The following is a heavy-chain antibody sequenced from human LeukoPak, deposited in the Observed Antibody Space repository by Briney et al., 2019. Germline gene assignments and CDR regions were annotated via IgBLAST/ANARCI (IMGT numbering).Heavy chain of an antibody. J-gene: IGHJ4*02. Sequence: PGRSLRLSCAASGFTFDDYAMHWVRQAPGKGLEWVSGISWNSGSIGYADSVKGRFTIPRDNAKNSLYLQMNSLRAEDTALYYCAKGNYYGSGSYYSAFDYWGQGTLVTVSS. CDR1: GFTFDDYA. D-gene: IGHD3-10*01. CDR2: ISWNSGSI. CDR3: AKGNYYGSGSYYSAFDY. V-gene: IGHV3-9*01.